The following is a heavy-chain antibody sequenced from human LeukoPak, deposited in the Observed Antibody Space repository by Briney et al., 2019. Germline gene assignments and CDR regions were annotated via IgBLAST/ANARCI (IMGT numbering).Heavy chain of an antibody. CDR3: AIDGSGTQKENWFDP. Sequence: ASVKVSCKASGYTFTSYDINWVRQAPGQGLEWMGWMNPNSGDTGYAQKFQGRVTMTRNTSISTAYMELSSLRSENTAVYYCAIDGSGTQKENWFDPWGQGTLVTVSS. CDR1: GYTFTSYD. D-gene: IGHD3-10*01. J-gene: IGHJ5*02. V-gene: IGHV1-8*01. CDR2: MNPNSGDT.